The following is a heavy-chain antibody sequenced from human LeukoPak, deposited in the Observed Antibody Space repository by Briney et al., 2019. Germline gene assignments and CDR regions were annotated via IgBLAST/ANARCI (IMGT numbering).Heavy chain of an antibody. V-gene: IGHV1-69*05. CDR1: GGTFSTYA. J-gene: IGHJ3*02. CDR2: IIPIFGTA. D-gene: IGHD2-15*01. CDR3: ARDGGFDI. Sequence: WASVKVSCKASGGTFSTYAISWVRQAPGQGLEWMGGIIPIFGTANYAQKFQGRVTITTDESTSTAYMELSSLRSDDTAVYYCARDGGFDIWGQGTMVTVSS.